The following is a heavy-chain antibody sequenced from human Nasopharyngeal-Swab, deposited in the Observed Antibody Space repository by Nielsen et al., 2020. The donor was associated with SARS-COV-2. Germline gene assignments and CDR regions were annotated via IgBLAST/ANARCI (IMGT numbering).Heavy chain of an antibody. D-gene: IGHD3-10*01. CDR2: IKSKTDGGTT. Sequence: GESLKISCAASGFTFSNAWMSWVRQAPGKGLEWVGRIKSKTDGGTTDYAAPVKGRFSISRDDSKNTLYLQMNSLKTEDTAVYYCTTDRGEPVDIWGQGTMVTVSS. CDR3: TTDRGEPVDI. J-gene: IGHJ3*02. V-gene: IGHV3-15*01. CDR1: GFTFSNAW.